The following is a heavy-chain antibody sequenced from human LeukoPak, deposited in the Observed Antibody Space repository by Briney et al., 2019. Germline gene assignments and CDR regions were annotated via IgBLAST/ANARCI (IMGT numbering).Heavy chain of an antibody. J-gene: IGHJ4*02. CDR3: TSLDWLDY. CDR2: IRSKAYSYAT. Sequence: GGSLKLSCAASGFTFSGSAMHWVRQAAGKGLEWVARIRSKAYSYATAYAASVKGRFTISRDDSKNTAYLQMNSLKTEDTAVYYCTSLDWLDYWGQGTLVTVSS. V-gene: IGHV3-73*01. CDR1: GFTFSGSA. D-gene: IGHD3-9*01.